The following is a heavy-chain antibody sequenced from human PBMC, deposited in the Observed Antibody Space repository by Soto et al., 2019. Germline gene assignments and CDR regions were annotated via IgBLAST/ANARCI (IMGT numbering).Heavy chain of an antibody. CDR2: IYYRGST. J-gene: IGHJ5*02. Sequence: QVQLQESGPGLVKPSQTLSLTCTVSGGSISSGGYYWSWIRQHPGKGLEWLGYIYYRGSTYYNPSLKTRVTISVDTSKNQYSLKLSSVTAADTAVYYCARDRRFVEMATPTYNWFDPWGQGTLVTVSS. CDR1: GGSISSGGYY. D-gene: IGHD5-12*01. CDR3: ARDRRFVEMATPTYNWFDP. V-gene: IGHV4-31*03.